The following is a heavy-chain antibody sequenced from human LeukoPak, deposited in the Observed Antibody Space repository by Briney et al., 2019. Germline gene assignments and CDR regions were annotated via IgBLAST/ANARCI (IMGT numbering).Heavy chain of an antibody. CDR2: ISSNGGST. J-gene: IGHJ4*02. Sequence: PGGSLRLSCAASGFTFSSYAMHWVRQAPGKGLEYVSAISSNGGSTYYANSVKGRFTISGDNSKNTLYLQMGSLRAEDMAVYYCARQSYCSSTSCYTKAPDYWGQGTLVTVSS. CDR3: ARQSYCSSTSCYTKAPDY. V-gene: IGHV3-64*01. CDR1: GFTFSSYA. D-gene: IGHD2-2*02.